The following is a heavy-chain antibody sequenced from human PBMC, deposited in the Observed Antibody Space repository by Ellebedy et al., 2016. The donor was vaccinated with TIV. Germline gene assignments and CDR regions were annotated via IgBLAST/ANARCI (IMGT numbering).Heavy chain of an antibody. CDR1: GFTFSTYA. V-gene: IGHV3-23*01. Sequence: GESLKISCAASGFTFSTYAMSWVRQAPGKGLEWVSGISGSGGSTYYADTVKGRFTISRDNSKNMLYLEMNTLRAEDTAVYYCAKDGSGYCSSTSCYGYYFDYWGQGSLVTVSS. CDR3: AKDGSGYCSSTSCYGYYFDY. J-gene: IGHJ4*02. CDR2: ISGSGGST. D-gene: IGHD2-2*03.